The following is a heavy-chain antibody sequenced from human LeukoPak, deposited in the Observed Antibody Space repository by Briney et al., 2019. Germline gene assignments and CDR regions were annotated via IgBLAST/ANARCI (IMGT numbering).Heavy chain of an antibody. V-gene: IGHV1-69*06. CDR3: AREHWAQDGSNYDSSGYYIDY. J-gene: IGHJ4*02. D-gene: IGHD3-22*01. Sequence: SVKVSCKASGGTFSSYAISWVRQAPGQGLGWMGGIIPIFGTANYAQKFQGRVTITADKSTSTAYMELSSLRSEDTAVYYCAREHWAQDGSNYDSSGYYIDYWGQGTLVTVSS. CDR1: GGTFSSYA. CDR2: IIPIFGTA.